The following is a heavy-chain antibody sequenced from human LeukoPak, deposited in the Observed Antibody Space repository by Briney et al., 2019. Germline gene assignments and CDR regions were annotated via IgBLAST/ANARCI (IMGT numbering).Heavy chain of an antibody. CDR1: GGTFSSYA. V-gene: IGHV1-69*06. CDR3: ARELEDGHYYYGMDV. CDR2: IIPIFGTA. J-gene: IGHJ6*04. Sequence: SVKVSCKASGGTFSSYAISWVRQAPGRGLEWMGGIIPIFGTANYAQKFQGRVTITADKSTSTAYMELSSLRSEDTAVYYCARELEDGHYYYGMDVWGKGTTVTVSS. D-gene: IGHD5-24*01.